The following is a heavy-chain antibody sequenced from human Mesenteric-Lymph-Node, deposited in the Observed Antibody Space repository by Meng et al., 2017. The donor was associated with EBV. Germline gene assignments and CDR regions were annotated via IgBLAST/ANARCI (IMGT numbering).Heavy chain of an antibody. CDR2: VYHSGNT. CDR1: VQYMTFTSYY. V-gene: IGHV4-39*07. D-gene: IGHD2-2*01. CDR3: ARDGSTGRSVCWYFDL. Sequence: SLIFDVTVQYMTFTSYYVVCIRQPPGKGLEWIGSVYHSGNTYYNPSLKSRVTITVDTSKNQSSLKLNSVTAADTAVYFCARDGSTGRSVCWYFDLWGRGTLVTVSS. J-gene: IGHJ2*01.